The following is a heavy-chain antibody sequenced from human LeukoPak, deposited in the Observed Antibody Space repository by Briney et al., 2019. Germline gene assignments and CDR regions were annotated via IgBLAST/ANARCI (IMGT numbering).Heavy chain of an antibody. Sequence: SETLSLTCTVSGGSISSSSYYWGWIRQPPGKGLGWIGSVYYSGSTYYNPSLKSRATISVDTSKNQFSLKLSSVTAADTAVYYCARDGGYGSGSYYNAIDYWGQGTLVTVSS. V-gene: IGHV4-39*07. D-gene: IGHD3-10*01. J-gene: IGHJ4*02. CDR3: ARDGGYGSGSYYNAIDY. CDR2: VYYSGST. CDR1: GGSISSSSYY.